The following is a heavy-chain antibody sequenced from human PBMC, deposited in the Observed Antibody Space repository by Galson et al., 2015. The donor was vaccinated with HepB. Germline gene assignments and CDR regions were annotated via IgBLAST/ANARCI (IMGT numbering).Heavy chain of an antibody. CDR2: ISSSSSYT. CDR1: GFTFSDYY. CDR3: ARGGSGWSWAFDAFDI. J-gene: IGHJ3*02. V-gene: IGHV3-11*05. D-gene: IGHD6-19*01. Sequence: SLRLSCAASGFTFSDYYMSWIRQAPGKGLEWVSYISSSSSYTNYADSVKGRFTISRDNAKNSLYLQMNSLRAEDTAVYYCARGGSGWSWAFDAFDIWGQGTMVTVSS.